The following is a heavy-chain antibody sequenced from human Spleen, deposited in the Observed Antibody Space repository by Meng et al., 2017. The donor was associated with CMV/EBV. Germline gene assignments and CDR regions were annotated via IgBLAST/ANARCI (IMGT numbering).Heavy chain of an antibody. J-gene: IGHJ4*02. D-gene: IGHD6-13*01. Sequence: TLKESGRRLGQPTKTLTLACSFSGFSLGTSGVGVGWIRQPPGKALEWLALIYWDDDKRYSPSLKSRLTITKDTSKNQVVLTMTSMDPVDTATYYCAHRRQSSSWALIDYWGQGTLVTVSS. CDR2: IYWDDDK. CDR1: GFSLGTSGVG. V-gene: IGHV2-5*02. CDR3: AHRRQSSSWALIDY.